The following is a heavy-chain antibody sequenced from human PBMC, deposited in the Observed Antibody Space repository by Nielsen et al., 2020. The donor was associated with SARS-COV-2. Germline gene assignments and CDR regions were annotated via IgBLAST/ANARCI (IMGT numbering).Heavy chain of an antibody. Sequence: SETLSLTCAVYGGSFSDYHWTWIRQPPGKGLEWIGEISRSGGTNYNPSLQSRVTISEDTSKNQFFLKLSSVTAADRAVYYCARDYYGDYLDGFDIWGQGTMVTVSS. J-gene: IGHJ3*02. CDR2: ISRSGGT. CDR1: GGSFSDYH. V-gene: IGHV4-34*01. D-gene: IGHD4-17*01. CDR3: ARDYYGDYLDGFDI.